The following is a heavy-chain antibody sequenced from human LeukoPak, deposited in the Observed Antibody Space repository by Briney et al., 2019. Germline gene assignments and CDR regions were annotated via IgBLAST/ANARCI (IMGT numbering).Heavy chain of an antibody. CDR1: GGSILTTNW. CDR3: ARESGAFSPFGF. D-gene: IGHD1-26*01. V-gene: IGHV4-4*02. J-gene: IGHJ4*02. Sequence: SGTLSLTCAVSGGSILTTNWWSLVRQPPGKRLEWIGEVHLSGASNYNPSLKSRVSMSIDKSRNQLSLELTSVTAADTAIYYCARESGAFSPFGFWGQGTLVTVSS. CDR2: VHLSGAS.